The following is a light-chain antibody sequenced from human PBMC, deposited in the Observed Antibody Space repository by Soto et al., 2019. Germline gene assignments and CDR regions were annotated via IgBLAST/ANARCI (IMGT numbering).Light chain of an antibody. V-gene: IGLV2-14*01. CDR3: GSYTSTDTPFV. CDR1: STDVGGYNY. Sequence: QSVLAQPSSVSGSPGQSITISCTGTSTDVGGYNYVSWYQHHPGKGPKLIIYEVSNRPSGVSDRFSGSKSGNKASLIISNLEAEYESDYYCGSYTSTDTPFVFGTGTKVTV. CDR2: EVS. J-gene: IGLJ1*01.